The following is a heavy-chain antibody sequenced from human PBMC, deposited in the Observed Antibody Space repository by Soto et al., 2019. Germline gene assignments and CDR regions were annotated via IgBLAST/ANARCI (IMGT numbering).Heavy chain of an antibody. J-gene: IGHJ6*02. CDR1: GYSFTSYW. D-gene: IGHD2-21*02. CDR3: ASSYCGSDCYFHRYYYYGMDV. CDR2: IDPSDSYT. Sequence: PGESLKISCKGSGYSFTSYWISWVRQMPGKGLEWMGRIDPSDSYTNYSPSFQGHVTISADKSISTAYLQWSSLKASDTAMYYCASSYCGSDCYFHRYYYYGMDVWGQGTTVTVSS. V-gene: IGHV5-10-1*01.